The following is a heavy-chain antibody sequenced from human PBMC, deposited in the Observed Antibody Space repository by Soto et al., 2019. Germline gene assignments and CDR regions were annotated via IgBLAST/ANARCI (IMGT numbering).Heavy chain of an antibody. CDR2: ISAYNGNT. CDR1: GYTFTSYG. V-gene: IGHV1-18*01. J-gene: IGHJ4*02. D-gene: IGHD3-3*01. CDR3: ALSVYYDFWSGYPFDY. Sequence: ASVKVSCKASGYTFTSYGISWVRQAPGQGLEWMGWISAYNGNTNYAQKLQGRVTMNKDTSTNTAYKKLRSLKSDDTALYYCALSVYYDFWSGYPFDYWGQGTLVTVSS.